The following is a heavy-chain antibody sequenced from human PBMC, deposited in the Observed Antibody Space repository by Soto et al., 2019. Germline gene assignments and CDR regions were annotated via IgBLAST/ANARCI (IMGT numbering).Heavy chain of an antibody. CDR1: GFTFSSYA. CDR3: ARDQTYYYDSSGYLAPDY. CDR2: ISYDGSNK. Sequence: GGSLRLSCAASGFTFSSYAMHWVRQAPGKGLEWVAVISYDGSNKYYADSVKGRFTISRDNSKNTLYLQMNSLRAEDTAVYYCARDQTYYYDSSGYLAPDYWGQGTLVTVSS. J-gene: IGHJ4*02. V-gene: IGHV3-30-3*01. D-gene: IGHD3-22*01.